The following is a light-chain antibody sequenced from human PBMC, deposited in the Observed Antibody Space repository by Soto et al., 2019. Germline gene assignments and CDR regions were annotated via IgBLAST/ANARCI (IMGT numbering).Light chain of an antibody. J-gene: IGKJ3*01. Sequence: DIQMTQSPSSLSASVGDRVTITCRASQSISSYLNWYQQKPGKAPKVLIYAASNLQSGVPSRFSGSESGTDFTLTISSLQPEDFATYYCQQSYSTPITFGPGTTVDIK. CDR3: QQSYSTPIT. CDR2: AAS. CDR1: QSISSY. V-gene: IGKV1-39*01.